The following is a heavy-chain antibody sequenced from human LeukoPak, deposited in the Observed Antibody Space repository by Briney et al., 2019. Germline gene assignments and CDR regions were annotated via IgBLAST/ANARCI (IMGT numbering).Heavy chain of an antibody. V-gene: IGHV3-66*02. CDR3: ARDSPVDPHGDYYYGMDV. J-gene: IGHJ6*02. Sequence: GGSLRLSCAASGFTVSSNYMSWVRQAPGKGLEWVSVIYSGGSTYYADSVKGRFTISRDNSKNTLYLQMNSLRAEDTAVYYCARDSPVDPHGDYYYGMDVWGQGTTVTVSS. CDR1: GFTVSSNY. D-gene: IGHD5-12*01. CDR2: IYSGGST.